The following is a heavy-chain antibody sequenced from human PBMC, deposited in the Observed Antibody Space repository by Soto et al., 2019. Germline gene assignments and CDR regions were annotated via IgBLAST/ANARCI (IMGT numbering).Heavy chain of an antibody. Sequence: SETLSLTCTVSGGSISSYYWSWIRQPAGKGLEWIGRIYTSGSTNYNPSLKSRVTMSVDTSKNQFSLKLSSVTAADTAVYYCASTTYYYDSSGYYYVDYWGQGTLVTVSS. CDR2: IYTSGST. D-gene: IGHD3-22*01. V-gene: IGHV4-4*07. CDR1: GGSISSYY. CDR3: ASTTYYYDSSGYYYVDY. J-gene: IGHJ4*02.